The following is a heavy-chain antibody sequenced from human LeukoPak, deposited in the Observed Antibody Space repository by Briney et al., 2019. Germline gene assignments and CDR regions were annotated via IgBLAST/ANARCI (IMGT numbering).Heavy chain of an antibody. CDR1: GFTFSSYS. D-gene: IGHD4-17*01. CDR2: ISSSSSYI. CDR3: AREPDYGDYPGPFDY. Sequence: PGGSLRLSCAASGFTFSSYSMNWVRQAPGKGLEWVSSISSSSSYIYYADSVKGRFTISRDNAKNSLYLQMNSLRAEDTAVYCCAREPDYGDYPGPFDYWGQGTLVTVSS. J-gene: IGHJ4*02. V-gene: IGHV3-21*01.